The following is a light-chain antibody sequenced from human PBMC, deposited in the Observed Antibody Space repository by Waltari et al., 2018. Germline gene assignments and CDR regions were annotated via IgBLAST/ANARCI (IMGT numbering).Light chain of an antibody. CDR1: SSDVGSYNL. J-gene: IGLJ2*01. CDR2: EVS. Sequence: QSALTQPASVSGSPGQSIPISCTGTSSDVGSYNLFSWYQQHPGKAPKLMIYEVSKRPSGVSNRFSGSKSGNTASLTISGLQAEDEADYYCCSYAGSLYVVFGGGTKLTVL. CDR3: CSYAGSLYVV. V-gene: IGLV2-23*02.